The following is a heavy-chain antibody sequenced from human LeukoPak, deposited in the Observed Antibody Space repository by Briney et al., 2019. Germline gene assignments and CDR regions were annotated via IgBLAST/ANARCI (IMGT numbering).Heavy chain of an antibody. CDR3: ARGMGYSYGHPQGAFDI. V-gene: IGHV1-18*01. Sequence: ASVKVSCKASGYSFTSYGFNWVRQAPGQGLEWMGWMSAYNGKTNYAHSLQGRVTVTADTSTSTAYMERRSLRSEDTAVYYCARGMGYSYGHPQGAFDIWGQGTMVTVSS. J-gene: IGHJ3*02. CDR2: MSAYNGKT. D-gene: IGHD5-18*01. CDR1: GYSFTSYG.